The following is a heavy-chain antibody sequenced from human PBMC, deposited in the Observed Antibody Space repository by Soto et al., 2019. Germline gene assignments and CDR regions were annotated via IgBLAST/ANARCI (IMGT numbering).Heavy chain of an antibody. J-gene: IGHJ5*02. CDR3: ARDYILSHGPGKWFDP. Sequence: ASVKVSCKASGYTFTSYYMHWVRQAPGQGLEWMGIINPSGGSTSYAQKFQGRVTMTRDTSTSTVYMELSSLRSEDTAVYYCARDYILSHGPGKWFDPWGQGTLVTVSS. CDR2: INPSGGST. V-gene: IGHV1-46*01. D-gene: IGHD3-10*01. CDR1: GYTFTSYY.